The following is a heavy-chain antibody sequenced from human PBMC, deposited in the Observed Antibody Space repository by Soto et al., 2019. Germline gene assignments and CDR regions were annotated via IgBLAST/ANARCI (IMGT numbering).Heavy chain of an antibody. J-gene: IGHJ4*02. CDR2: ISSSSSYI. CDR1: VFTFSSYS. CDR3: ARDHPLYDSSGMFEY. V-gene: IGHV3-21*01. D-gene: IGHD3-22*01. Sequence: GGSLRLSCASSVFTFSSYSMNWVRHSPGKWLEWVSSISSSSSYIYYADSVKGRFTISRDNAKNSLYLQMNSLRAEDTAVYYCARDHPLYDSSGMFEYWRQGTLVTGSS.